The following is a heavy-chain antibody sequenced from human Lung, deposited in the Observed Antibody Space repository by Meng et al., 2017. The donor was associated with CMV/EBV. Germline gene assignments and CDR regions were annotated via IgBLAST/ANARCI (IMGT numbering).Heavy chain of an antibody. V-gene: IGHV4-34*01. CDR3: ATGEIVRKGVDY. D-gene: IGHD3-16*02. CDR1: GGSFSGYY. CDR2: INHSGST. Sequence: SXTXSLXCAVYGGSFSGYYWSWIRQPPGKGLEWIGEINHSGSTNYNPSLKSRVTISVDTSKNQSSLKLSSVTAADTAVYYCATGEIVRKGVDYWGQGTLVTVSS. J-gene: IGHJ4*02.